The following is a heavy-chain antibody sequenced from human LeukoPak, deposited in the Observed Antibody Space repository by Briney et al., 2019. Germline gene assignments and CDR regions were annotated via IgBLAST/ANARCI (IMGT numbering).Heavy chain of an antibody. V-gene: IGHV3-23*01. CDR3: AKGGLLWFGESSRKNWFDP. J-gene: IGHJ5*02. D-gene: IGHD3-10*01. CDR1: GLTVSRNF. CDR2: ISGSGGST. Sequence: PGGSLRLSCAASGLTVSRNFMSWVRQTPGKGLEWVSAISGSGGSTYYADSVKGRFTISRDNSKNTLYLQMNSLRAEDTAVYYCAKGGLLWFGESSRKNWFDPWGQGTLVTVSS.